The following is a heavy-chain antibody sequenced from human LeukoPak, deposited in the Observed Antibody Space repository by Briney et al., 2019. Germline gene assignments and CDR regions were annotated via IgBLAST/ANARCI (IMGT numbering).Heavy chain of an antibody. CDR2: IRYDGSNK. D-gene: IGHD1-26*01. Sequence: QSGGSLRLSCAASGFTFSSYGMHWVRQAPGKGLEWVAFIRYDGSNKYYADSVKGRFTISRDNSKNTLYLQMNSLRAEDTAVYYCARDEWELYWFDPWGQGTLVTVSS. CDR1: GFTFSSYG. CDR3: ARDEWELYWFDP. V-gene: IGHV3-30*02. J-gene: IGHJ5*02.